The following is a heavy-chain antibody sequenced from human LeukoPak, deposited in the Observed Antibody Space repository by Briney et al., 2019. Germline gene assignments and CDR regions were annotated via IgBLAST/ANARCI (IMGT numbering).Heavy chain of an antibody. CDR1: GYSFTSYW. D-gene: IGHD6-19*01. V-gene: IGHV5-51*01. J-gene: IGHJ3*02. CDR2: IYPGDSDT. Sequence: KVSCKASGYSFTSYWIGWVRQMPGKGLEWMGIIYPGDSDTRYSPSFQGQVTISADKSISTAYLQWSSLKASDTAMYYCARPRQWLVHDAFDIWGQGTMVTVSS. CDR3: ARPRQWLVHDAFDI.